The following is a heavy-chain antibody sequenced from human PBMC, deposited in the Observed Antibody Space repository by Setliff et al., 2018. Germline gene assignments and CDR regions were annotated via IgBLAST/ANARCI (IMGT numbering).Heavy chain of an antibody. CDR2: INQDGSGK. CDR1: GFTFSDYS. J-gene: IGHJ4*02. D-gene: IGHD1-20*01. Sequence: QPGGSLRLSCATSGFTFSDYSMDWVRQAPGKGLEWVANINQDGSGKYYVDSVKGRFTISRDNAKNSLSLQMNSLRAEDTAVYYCARARDAFNWNSYYFASWGQGTLVTVSS. V-gene: IGHV3-7*01. CDR3: ARARDAFNWNSYYFAS.